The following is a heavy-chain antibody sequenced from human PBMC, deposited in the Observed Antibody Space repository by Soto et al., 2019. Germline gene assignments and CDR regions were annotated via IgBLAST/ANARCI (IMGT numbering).Heavy chain of an antibody. D-gene: IGHD2-21*02. CDR3: ARFHWGDSTSFDY. J-gene: IGHJ4*02. CDR2: INAYNGNT. CDR1: GYTFTSYA. V-gene: IGHV1-18*01. Sequence: ASVKVSCKASGYTFTSYAMHWVRQAPGQRLEWMGWINAYNGNTNYAQKLQGRVTMTTDTSTSTAYMELRSLRSDDTAVYYCARFHWGDSTSFDYWGQGTLVTVSS.